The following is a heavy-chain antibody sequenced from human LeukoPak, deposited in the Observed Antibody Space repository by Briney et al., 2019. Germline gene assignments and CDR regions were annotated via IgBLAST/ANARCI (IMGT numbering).Heavy chain of an antibody. CDR2: SSSDGNNE. Sequence: GGSLRLSCAASGFSFSNNHMHWVRQAPGRGLEWVAVSSSDGNNEYYANSVKGRFTISRDNSKNTLYLQMDSLRPEDTAVYYCARGSVTNLYYYYYMDVSGKGTTVTVS. CDR3: ARGSVTNLYYYYYMDV. D-gene: IGHD2-8*01. CDR1: GFSFSNNH. V-gene: IGHV3-30*01. J-gene: IGHJ6*03.